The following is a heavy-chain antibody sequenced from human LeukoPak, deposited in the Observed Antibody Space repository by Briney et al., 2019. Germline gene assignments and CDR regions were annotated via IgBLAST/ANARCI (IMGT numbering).Heavy chain of an antibody. CDR2: IYYSGST. D-gene: IGHD1-1*01. CDR1: GGSISSGDYY. V-gene: IGHV4-30-4*01. Sequence: SETLSLTCTVSGGSISSGDYYWSWIRQPPGKGLEWIGYIYYSGSTYYNPSLKSRVTISVDTSKNQFSLKLSSVTAADTAVYYCARDVGSTTDWFDPWGQGTPVTVSS. J-gene: IGHJ5*02. CDR3: ARDVGSTTDWFDP.